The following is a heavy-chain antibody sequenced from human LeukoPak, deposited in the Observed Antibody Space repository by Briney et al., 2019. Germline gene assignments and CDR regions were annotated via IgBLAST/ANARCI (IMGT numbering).Heavy chain of an antibody. D-gene: IGHD3-22*01. CDR3: ARVRITMIVVVIPPLDY. CDR1: GFTFSSYE. J-gene: IGHJ4*02. Sequence: GGSLRLSCAASGFTFSSYEMNWVRQAPGKGLEWVSYISSSGSTIYYADSVKGRFTISRDNAKNSLYPQMNSLRAEDTAVYYCARVRITMIVVVIPPLDYWGQGTLVTVSS. V-gene: IGHV3-48*03. CDR2: ISSSGSTI.